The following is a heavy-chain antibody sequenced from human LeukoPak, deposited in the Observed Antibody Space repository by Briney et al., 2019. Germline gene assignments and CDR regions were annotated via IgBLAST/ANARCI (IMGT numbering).Heavy chain of an antibody. Sequence: GGSLRLSCAASGFSFNNNAMSWVRQAPGKGQGWVSAINGGGDATEYADSVKGRFTISRDNSKKTLYLQMNSLRPEDTAVYYCAKDDSTGRYFDYWGQGSLVTVSS. CDR1: GFSFNNNA. CDR2: INGGGDAT. D-gene: IGHD2-8*02. J-gene: IGHJ4*02. CDR3: AKDDSTGRYFDY. V-gene: IGHV3-23*01.